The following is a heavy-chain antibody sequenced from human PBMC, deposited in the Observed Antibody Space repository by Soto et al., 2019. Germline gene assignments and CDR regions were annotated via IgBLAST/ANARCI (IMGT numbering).Heavy chain of an antibody. V-gene: IGHV3-7*01. CDR2: AKRDGSVR. D-gene: IGHD6-25*01. CDR3: TRWRAAQSEVDC. J-gene: IGHJ4*02. CDR1: GFTLSNHH. Sequence: EVQLVESGGGLAQPGGSLRLACVATGFTLSNHHMSWVRQAPGKGLEWVASAKRDGSVRDYVDSIKGRFTISRDNAKNSVYLQMNRLRAEDTAVYYCTRWRAAQSEVDCWGQGTLVTVSS.